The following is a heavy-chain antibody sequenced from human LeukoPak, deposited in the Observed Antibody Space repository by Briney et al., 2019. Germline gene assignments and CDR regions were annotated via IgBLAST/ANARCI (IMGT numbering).Heavy chain of an antibody. CDR1: GYTFTNYD. CDR3: ARDSQLKRFLEWLPTNYYYYGMDV. D-gene: IGHD3-3*01. CDR2: ISAYNGNT. J-gene: IGHJ6*02. Sequence: ASVTVSCKASGYTFTNYDINWVRQAPGQGLEWMGWISAYNGNTNYAQKLQGRVTMTTDTSTSTAYMELRSLRSDDTAVYYCARDSQLKRFLEWLPTNYYYYGMDVWGQGTTVTVSS. V-gene: IGHV1-18*01.